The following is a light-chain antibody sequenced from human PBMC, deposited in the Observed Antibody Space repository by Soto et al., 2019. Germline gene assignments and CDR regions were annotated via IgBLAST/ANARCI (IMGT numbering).Light chain of an antibody. Sequence: EVVMSQSPATLSVSPGERATLSCGASQSVGSNLAWYQQKPGQSPRLLIHGASTRATGISARFSGSGSGTEFTLTISGLQSEDSAVYYCQQYNNWAPGPLTFGGGTNVEI. CDR2: GAS. CDR1: QSVGSN. J-gene: IGKJ4*01. V-gene: IGKV3-15*01. CDR3: QQYNNWAPGPLT.